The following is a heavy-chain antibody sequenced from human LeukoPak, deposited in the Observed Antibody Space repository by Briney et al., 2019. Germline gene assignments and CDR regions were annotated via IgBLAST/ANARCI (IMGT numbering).Heavy chain of an antibody. CDR3: ARGFSRYYDSSGCFDL. CDR2: INHSGST. CDR1: GGSFSGYY. V-gene: IGHV4-34*01. Sequence: SETLSLTCAVYGGSFSGYYWSWIRQPPGKGLEWIGEINHSGSTNYNPSLKSRVTVSVDTSKNQFSLKLSSVTAADTAVYYCARGFSRYYDSSGCFDLWGRGTLVTVSS. J-gene: IGHJ2*01. D-gene: IGHD3-22*01.